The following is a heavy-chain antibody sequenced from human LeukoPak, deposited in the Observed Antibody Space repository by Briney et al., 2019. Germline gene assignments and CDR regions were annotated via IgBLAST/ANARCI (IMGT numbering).Heavy chain of an antibody. CDR2: ISAYNGNT. CDR1: GYTSTSYG. Sequence: EASVKVSCKASGYTSTSYGISWVRQAPGQGLEWMGWISAYNGNTNYAQKLQGRVTMTTDTSTSTAYMELRSLRSDDTAVYYCARGIDSLAYCGGDCYSGIDYWGQGTLVTVSS. V-gene: IGHV1-18*01. J-gene: IGHJ4*02. D-gene: IGHD2-21*02. CDR3: ARGIDSLAYCGGDCYSGIDY.